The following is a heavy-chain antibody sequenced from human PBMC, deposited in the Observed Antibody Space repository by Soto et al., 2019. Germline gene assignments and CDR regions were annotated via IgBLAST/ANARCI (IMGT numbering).Heavy chain of an antibody. J-gene: IGHJ5*02. V-gene: IGHV3-15*07. D-gene: IGHD3-3*01. Sequence: EVQLMESGGGLVKPGGSLRLSCAGSGLTFSNAWMNWVRQAPGKGLEWVGRIKSEIDGGTTDYAASVKGRFTISRDDSKNTMFLQLNSLKTEDTAVYYCTPNDDTWSGFFTWGQGTLVTVSS. CDR3: TPNDDTWSGFFT. CDR1: GLTFSNAW. CDR2: IKSEIDGGTT.